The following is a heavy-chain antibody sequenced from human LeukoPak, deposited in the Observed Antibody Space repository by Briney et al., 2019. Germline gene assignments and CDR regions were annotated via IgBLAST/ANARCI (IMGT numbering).Heavy chain of an antibody. CDR3: ARSDYGDYESDY. CDR1: SGSISNYW. V-gene: IGHV4-4*07. D-gene: IGHD4-17*01. Sequence: SETLSLTCTVSSGSISNYWWSWIRQPAGKGLEWIGRIYRSGTTNYNPSLKSRVTMSVDVSKNQFSLKLSSVTAADTAAYYCARSDYGDYESDYWGQGTLVTVSS. J-gene: IGHJ4*02. CDR2: IYRSGTT.